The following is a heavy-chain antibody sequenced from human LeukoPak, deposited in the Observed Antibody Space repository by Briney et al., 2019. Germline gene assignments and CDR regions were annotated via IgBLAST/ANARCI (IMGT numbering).Heavy chain of an antibody. J-gene: IGHJ4*02. D-gene: IGHD6-19*01. CDR2: INPNSGGT. V-gene: IGHV1-2*06. CDR3: AREEGSGWHGY. CDR1: GYTFTGYY. Sequence: ASVKVSCKASGYTFTGYYMHWVRQAPGQGLEWMGRINPNSGGTNYAQKFQGRVTMTRDTSTSTVYMELSSLRSEDTAVYYCAREEGSGWHGYWGQGTLVTVSS.